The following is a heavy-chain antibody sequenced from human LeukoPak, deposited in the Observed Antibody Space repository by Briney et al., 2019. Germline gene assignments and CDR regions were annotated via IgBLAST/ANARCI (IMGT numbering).Heavy chain of an antibody. Sequence: SETRSLTCTVSGGSISSYYWSWIRQPPGKGLEWIGYIYSSGSTNYNPSLKSRVTISVDTSKNQFSLKLNSVNATDTAVYYWARHPPRGDGGLPFDYWGQGALVTVSS. J-gene: IGHJ4*02. CDR2: IYSSGST. CDR1: GGSISSYY. D-gene: IGHD4-17*01. CDR3: ARHPPRGDGGLPFDY. V-gene: IGHV4-59*01.